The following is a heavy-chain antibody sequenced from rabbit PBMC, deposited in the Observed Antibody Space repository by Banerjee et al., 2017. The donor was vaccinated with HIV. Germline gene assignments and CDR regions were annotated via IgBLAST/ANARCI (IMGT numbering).Heavy chain of an antibody. CDR2: INTGSGNT. J-gene: IGHJ5*01. V-gene: IGHV1S45*01. CDR3: AGGYWLDL. Sequence: QEQLEESGGGLVKPEGSLTLTCTASGFTFTSYWIYWVRQAPGKGLEWIAYINTGSGNTWYASWAKGRFTISKTSSTTVTLQMTSLTAADTATYFCAGGYWLDLWGPGTLVTVS. CDR1: GFTFTSYW.